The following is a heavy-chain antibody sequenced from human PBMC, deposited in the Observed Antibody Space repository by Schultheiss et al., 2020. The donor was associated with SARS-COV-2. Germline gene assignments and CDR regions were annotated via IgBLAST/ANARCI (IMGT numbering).Heavy chain of an antibody. D-gene: IGHD4-17*01. V-gene: IGHV3-23*01. CDR2: ISGSGGST. Sequence: GGSLRLSCAASGFTFSSYAMSWVRQAPGKELEWVSAISGSGGSTYYADSVKGRFTISRDNSKNTLYLQMNSLRAEDTAVYYCAKGVHFLDYGDYVGAFDIWGQGTMVTVSS. J-gene: IGHJ3*02. CDR3: AKGVHFLDYGDYVGAFDI. CDR1: GFTFSSYA.